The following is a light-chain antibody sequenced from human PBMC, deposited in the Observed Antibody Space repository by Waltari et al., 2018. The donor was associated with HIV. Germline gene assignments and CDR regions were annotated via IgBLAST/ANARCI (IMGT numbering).Light chain of an antibody. CDR2: WAS. J-gene: IGKJ4*01. V-gene: IGKV4-1*01. Sequence: DIVMTQSPDSLAVSLGERATINCKSSQSVLSNSNNKNYLAWYQQKSGQSPKLLIYWASTRESGVPDQFSGSVSVTDFSLSISSLQAEDVAVYYCQQYYSTPLTFCGLTKVEIK. CDR1: QSVLSNSNNKNY. CDR3: QQYYSTPLT.